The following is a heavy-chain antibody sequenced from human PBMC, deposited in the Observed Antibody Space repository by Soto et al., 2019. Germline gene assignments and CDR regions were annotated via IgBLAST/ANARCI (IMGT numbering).Heavy chain of an antibody. CDR2: ITGSGDKT. V-gene: IGHV3-23*01. Sequence: GGSLRLSCAASGFSLKNYAMTWVRQAPGKGLEWVSGITGSGDKTYYADSVKGRFIISRDNSENTLYLQMSSLRAEDTALYYCARDCSSSSCSVWRYWGQGTQVTVSS. CDR1: GFSLKNYA. D-gene: IGHD2-2*01. J-gene: IGHJ4*02. CDR3: ARDCSSSSCSVWRY.